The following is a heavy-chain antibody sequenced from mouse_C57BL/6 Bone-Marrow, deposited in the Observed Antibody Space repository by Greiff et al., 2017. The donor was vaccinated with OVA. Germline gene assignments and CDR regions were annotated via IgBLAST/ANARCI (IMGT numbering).Heavy chain of an antibody. Sequence: VQLKQPGAELVRPGSSVKLSCKASGYTFTSYWMDWVKQRPGQGLEWIGNIYPSDSETHYNQKFKDKATLTVDKSSSTAYMQLSSLTSEDSAVYYCARSDGYYYYFDYWGQGTTLTVSS. D-gene: IGHD2-3*01. J-gene: IGHJ2*01. V-gene: IGHV1-61*01. CDR3: ARSDGYYYYFDY. CDR2: IYPSDSET. CDR1: GYTFTSYW.